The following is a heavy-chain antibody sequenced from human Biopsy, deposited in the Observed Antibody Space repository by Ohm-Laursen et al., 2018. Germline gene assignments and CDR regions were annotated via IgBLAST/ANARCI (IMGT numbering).Heavy chain of an antibody. CDR1: GFSFRTYW. Sequence: LRLSCTASGFSFRTYWMTWVRQRPGKGLEWIGYIFNSANTYYNPSLKNLITISGDTSKNQFSLKLNSVTAADTAVYYCARGDYFDSNGYFWFDPWGQGTLVTVSS. D-gene: IGHD3-22*01. CDR3: ARGDYFDSNGYFWFDP. CDR2: IFNSANT. V-gene: IGHV4-31*01. J-gene: IGHJ5*02.